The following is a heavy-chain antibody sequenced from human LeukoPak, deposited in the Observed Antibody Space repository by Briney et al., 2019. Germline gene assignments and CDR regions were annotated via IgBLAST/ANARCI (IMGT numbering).Heavy chain of an antibody. CDR2: VYHTGST. CDR1: DYSISADYF. D-gene: IGHD1-1*01. J-gene: IGHJ4*02. V-gene: IGHV4-38-2*02. CDR3: ARADNWNAFEY. Sequence: PSETLSLTCTVSDYSISADYFWGWIRQPPGKGLEWIGSVYHTGSTSYNPSLKSRVTLSVDTSKNQFSLKLSSVTAADTAVYYCARADNWNAFEYWGQGTLVPVSS.